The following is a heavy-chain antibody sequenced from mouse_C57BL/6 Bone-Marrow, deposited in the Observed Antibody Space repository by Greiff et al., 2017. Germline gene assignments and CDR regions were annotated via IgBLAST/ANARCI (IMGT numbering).Heavy chain of an antibody. D-gene: IGHD2-1*01. CDR2: IDPSDSYT. J-gene: IGHJ3*01. CDR1: GYTFTSYW. Sequence: QVQLQQPGAELVMPGASVKLSCKASGYTFTSYWMHWVKQRPGQGLEWIGEIDPSDSYTNYNQKFKGKSTLTVDTSSSTAYLQLSSMTSEDSAVYYCASRGYGNLFAYWGQGTLVTVSA. CDR3: ASRGYGNLFAY. V-gene: IGHV1-69*01.